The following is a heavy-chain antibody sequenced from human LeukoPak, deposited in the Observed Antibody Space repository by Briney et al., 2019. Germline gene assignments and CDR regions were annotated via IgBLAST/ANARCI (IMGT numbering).Heavy chain of an antibody. CDR3: ARFSGGGQSGYSYGNWFDP. CDR2: IYHSGST. D-gene: IGHD5-18*01. Sequence: NSGGSLRLSCAASGFTFSSSAMSWVRQPPGKGLEWIGEIYHSGSTNYNPSLKSRVTISVDKSKNQFPLKLSSVTAADTAVYYCARFSGGGQSGYSYGNWFDPWGQGTLVTVSS. J-gene: IGHJ5*02. CDR1: GFTFSSSA. V-gene: IGHV4-4*02.